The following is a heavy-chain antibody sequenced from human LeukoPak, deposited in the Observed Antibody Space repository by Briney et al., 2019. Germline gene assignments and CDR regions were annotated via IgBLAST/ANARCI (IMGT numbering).Heavy chain of an antibody. CDR1: GFSFSRSA. CDR2: ISDSGTNT. D-gene: IGHD3-16*02. V-gene: IGHV3-23*01. Sequence: GGSLRLSCAASGFSFSRSAMSWVRQAPGKGLERVSVISDSGTNTYYADSVKGRFTISRDSSKNTLFLQMNSLRTEDTAVYYCVKYYRGPVHYYFEYWGQGNLVTVSS. J-gene: IGHJ4*02. CDR3: VKYYRGPVHYYFEY.